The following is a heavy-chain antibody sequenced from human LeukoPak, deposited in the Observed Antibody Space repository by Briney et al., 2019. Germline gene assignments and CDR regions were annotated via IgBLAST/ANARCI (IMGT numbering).Heavy chain of an antibody. V-gene: IGHV3-23*01. CDR3: AKGDVYSGYDFLDY. CDR1: GFTSSSYA. Sequence: GGSLRLSCAASGFTSSSYAMSWVRQAPGKGLEWVSAISGSGGSTYYADSVKGRFTISRDNSKNTLYLQMNSLRAEDTAVYYCAKGDVYSGYDFLDYWGQGTLVTVSS. D-gene: IGHD5-12*01. CDR2: ISGSGGST. J-gene: IGHJ4*02.